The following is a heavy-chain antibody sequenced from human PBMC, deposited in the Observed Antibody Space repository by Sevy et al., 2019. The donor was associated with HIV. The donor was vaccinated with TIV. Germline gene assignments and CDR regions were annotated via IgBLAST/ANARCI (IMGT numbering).Heavy chain of an antibody. CDR2: INPNSGGT. D-gene: IGHD1-26*01. V-gene: IGHV1-2*02. CDR1: GYTFTGYY. CDR3: ARLGVRWELISWFDP. J-gene: IGHJ5*02. Sequence: ASVKVSCKASGYTFTGYYMHWVRQAPGQGLEWMGWINPNSGGTNYSQKFQGRVTMTRDTSISTAYMELSRLRSDDTAVYYCARLGVRWELISWFDPWAQGTLVTVSS.